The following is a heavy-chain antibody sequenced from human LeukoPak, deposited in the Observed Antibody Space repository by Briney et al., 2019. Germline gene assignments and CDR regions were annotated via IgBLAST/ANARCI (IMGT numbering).Heavy chain of an antibody. CDR3: ARASSSWYEVGDY. D-gene: IGHD6-13*01. Sequence: GGSLSLSCAASGFTFSSYWMHWVRQAPGKGLVWVSRINSDGSSTNYADSVKGRFTISRDNAKNTLYLQMNSLRAEDTAVYYCARASSSWYEVGDYWGQGTLVTVSS. CDR2: INSDGSST. V-gene: IGHV3-74*01. J-gene: IGHJ4*02. CDR1: GFTFSSYW.